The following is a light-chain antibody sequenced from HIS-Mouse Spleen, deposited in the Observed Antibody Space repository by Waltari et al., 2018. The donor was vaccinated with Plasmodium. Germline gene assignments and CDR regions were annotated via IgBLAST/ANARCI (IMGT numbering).Light chain of an antibody. Sequence: SYELTQPTSVSVSPGQTASIPCSGATLGDKYACWYQQKPGQSPVLVIYQDSKRPSGIPERFSGSNSGNTATLTISGTQAMDEADYYCQAWDSSTVVFGGGTKLTVL. CDR2: QDS. V-gene: IGLV3-1*01. CDR1: TLGDKY. J-gene: IGLJ2*01. CDR3: QAWDSSTVV.